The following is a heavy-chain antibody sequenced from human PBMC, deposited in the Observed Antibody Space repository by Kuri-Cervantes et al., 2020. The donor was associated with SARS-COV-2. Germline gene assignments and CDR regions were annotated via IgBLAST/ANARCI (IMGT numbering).Heavy chain of an antibody. J-gene: IGHJ4*02. CDR2: ISYDGSNK. Sequence: GESLKISCAASGFTFSSYGMHWVRQAPGKGLEWVAVISYDGSNKYYADSVKGRFTISRDNSKNTLYLQMNSLRAEDTAVYYCARDPGGTSWGQGTLVTVSS. V-gene: IGHV3-30*03. CDR3: ARDPGGTS. D-gene: IGHD3-16*01. CDR1: GFTFSSYG.